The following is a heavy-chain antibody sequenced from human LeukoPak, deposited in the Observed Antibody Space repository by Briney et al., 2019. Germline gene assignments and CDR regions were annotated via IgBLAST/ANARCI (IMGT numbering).Heavy chain of an antibody. Sequence: SETLSLICTVSGGSISSDSYYWGWIRQPPGKGLEWIGSIYYSGSTYYNPSLKSRVTISVDTSKNHFSLRLTSVTAADTAVYYCARRFYCSSTSCSNWFDPWGQGTLVTVSS. J-gene: IGHJ5*02. D-gene: IGHD2-2*01. V-gene: IGHV4-39*02. CDR2: IYYSGST. CDR1: GGSISSDSYY. CDR3: ARRFYCSSTSCSNWFDP.